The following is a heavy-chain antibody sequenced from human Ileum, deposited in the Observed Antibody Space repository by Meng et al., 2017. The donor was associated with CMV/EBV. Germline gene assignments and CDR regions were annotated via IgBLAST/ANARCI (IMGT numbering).Heavy chain of an antibody. CDR3: ARGGTYGDYVIDY. D-gene: IGHD4-17*01. CDR2: INHSGST. Sequence: AVDGGSFSDYYWSWIRQPPGRGLEWIGEINHSGSTNYNPSLKSRVTISVDTSKNQFSLKLSSVTAADTAVYYCARGGTYGDYVIDYWGQGTLVTVSS. CDR1: GGSFSDYY. J-gene: IGHJ4*02. V-gene: IGHV4-34*01.